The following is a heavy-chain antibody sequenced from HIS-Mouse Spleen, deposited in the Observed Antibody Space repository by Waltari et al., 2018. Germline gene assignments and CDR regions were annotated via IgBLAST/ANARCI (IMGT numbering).Heavy chain of an antibody. Sequence: QVQLQESGPGLVKPSQTLSLTCTVSGGSISSGGYYWSWLRQHPGKGLEWIGYIYYSGSTYYNPSLKSRVTISVDTSKNQFSLKLSSVTAADTAVYYCARVQVLVTAMRGWFDPWGQGTLVTVSS. CDR1: GGSISSGGYY. J-gene: IGHJ5*02. CDR2: IYYSGST. V-gene: IGHV4-31*03. D-gene: IGHD2-21*02. CDR3: ARVQVLVTAMRGWFDP.